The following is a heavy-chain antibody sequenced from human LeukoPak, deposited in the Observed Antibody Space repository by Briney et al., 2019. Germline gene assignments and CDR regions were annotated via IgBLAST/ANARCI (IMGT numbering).Heavy chain of an antibody. CDR1: GYTFSGYY. D-gene: IGHD5-18*01. J-gene: IGHJ5*02. CDR2: INPSNGDT. CDR3: ARDFPIQIWTRTPWFDP. Sequence: ASVKVSCKASGYTFSGYYMHWLRQAPGQGLEWMGWINPSNGDTNYAQRFQGRVTMTRDTSISTAYIELSRLTSDDTAVYYCARDFPIQIWTRTPWFDPWGQGTLVTVSS. V-gene: IGHV1-2*02.